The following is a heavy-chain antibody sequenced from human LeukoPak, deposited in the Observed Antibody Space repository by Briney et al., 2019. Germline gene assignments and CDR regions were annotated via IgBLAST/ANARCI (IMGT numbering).Heavy chain of an antibody. CDR1: GITLSNYG. CDR2: ISDRHGRT. J-gene: IGHJ4*02. Sequence: PGGSLRLSCAVSGITLSNYGMSWARQAPGKGLEWVAGISDRHGRTIYADSVKGRFTVSRDNPKNTLYLQMNSLRADDTAVYFCAKRGVVIRVVLVGFHKEAQYFDSWGQGALVTVSS. D-gene: IGHD3-10*01. V-gene: IGHV3-23*01. CDR3: AKRGVVIRVVLVGFHKEAQYFDS.